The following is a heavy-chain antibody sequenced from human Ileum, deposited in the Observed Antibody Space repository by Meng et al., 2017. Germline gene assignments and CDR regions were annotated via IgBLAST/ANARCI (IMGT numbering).Heavy chain of an antibody. CDR3: ARDIGSPELPYHHY. J-gene: IGHJ4*02. CDR2: IKQDGSEK. D-gene: IGHD3-10*01. Sequence: GGSLRLSCAASGFTFSSYWMSWVRQAPGKGLEWVANIKQDGSEKYYVDSVKGRFTISRDNAKNSLYLQMNSLRAEDTAVYYCARDIGSPELPYHHYWGQGTLVTVSS. V-gene: IGHV3-7*01. CDR1: GFTFSSYW.